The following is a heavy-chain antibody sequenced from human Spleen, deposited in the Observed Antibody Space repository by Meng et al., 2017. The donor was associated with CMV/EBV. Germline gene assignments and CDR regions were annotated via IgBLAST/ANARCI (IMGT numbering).Heavy chain of an antibody. Sequence: SETLSLTCTVSGGSISSSSYYWGWIRQPPGKGLEWIGSIYYSGSTYYNPSLKSRVTISVDTSKNQFSLKLSSVTAADTAVYYCARGSAYYDFWTNYHFDYWGQGTLVTVSS. V-gene: IGHV4-39*07. CDR2: IYYSGST. D-gene: IGHD3-3*01. J-gene: IGHJ4*02. CDR1: GGSISSSSYY. CDR3: ARGSAYYDFWTNYHFDY.